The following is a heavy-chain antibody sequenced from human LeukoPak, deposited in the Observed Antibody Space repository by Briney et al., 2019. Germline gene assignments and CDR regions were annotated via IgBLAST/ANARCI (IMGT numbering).Heavy chain of an antibody. Sequence: ASVKVSCKASGYTFTSYYMHWVRQAPGQGLEWMGIINPSGGGTSYAQKFQGRVTMTRDTSTSTVYMELSSLRSEDTAVYYCAREAGGDYVWGSYRPGAFDIWGQGTMVTVSS. D-gene: IGHD3-16*02. J-gene: IGHJ3*02. CDR2: INPSGGGT. V-gene: IGHV1-46*01. CDR3: AREAGGDYVWGSYRPGAFDI. CDR1: GYTFTSYY.